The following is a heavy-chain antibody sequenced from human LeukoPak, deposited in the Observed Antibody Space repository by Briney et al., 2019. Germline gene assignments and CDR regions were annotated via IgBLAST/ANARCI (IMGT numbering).Heavy chain of an antibody. CDR1: GFIFSTYW. D-gene: IGHD2-15*01. CDR2: INPDGSVT. J-gene: IGHJ5*02. CDR3: AVGEYCSGGRCDPDNWLDL. V-gene: IGHV3-74*01. Sequence: GGSLRLSCAASGFIFSTYWMHWVRHGPGKGLVWVSPINPDGSVTNYADSVKGRFNISRDNAKNTLYLQMSSLRVEDTAVYYWAVGEYCSGGRCDPDNWLDLWGQGTLVTVSS.